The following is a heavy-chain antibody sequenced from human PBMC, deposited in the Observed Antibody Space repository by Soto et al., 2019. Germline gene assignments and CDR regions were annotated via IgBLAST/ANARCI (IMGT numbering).Heavy chain of an antibody. CDR1: GYSFTSYW. D-gene: IGHD3-10*01. V-gene: IGHV5-51*01. CDR3: ARFPPTGRSSDYLDGRKNWSAP. CDR2: IYPGDSDT. Sequence: PGESLKISCKCSGYSFTSYWIGWVRQMPGKGLEWMGIIYPGDSDTRYSPSFQGQVTISADKSISTAYLQWSSLKASDTAMYYCARFPPTGRSSDYLDGRKNWSAPWGQGPLVTFP. J-gene: IGHJ5*02.